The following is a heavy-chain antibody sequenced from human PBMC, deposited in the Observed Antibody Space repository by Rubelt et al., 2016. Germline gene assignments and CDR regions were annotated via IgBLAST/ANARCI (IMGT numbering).Heavy chain of an antibody. Sequence: QVQLQESGPGLVKPSGTLSLTCAVSGGSISSSNWWSWVRQPPGKGLEWIGEIYHSGSTNYNPSLKGRFTLSVDTSKNQFALRLSSVTAADTAVYYCARSTSRQWLVPDYFDYWGQGALVTVSS. J-gene: IGHJ4*02. CDR2: IYHSGST. CDR1: GGSISSSNW. CDR3: ARSTSRQWLVPDYFDY. V-gene: IGHV4-4*02. D-gene: IGHD6-19*01.